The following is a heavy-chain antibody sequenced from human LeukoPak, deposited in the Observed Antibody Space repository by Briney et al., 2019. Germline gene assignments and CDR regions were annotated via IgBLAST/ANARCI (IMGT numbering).Heavy chain of an antibody. V-gene: IGHV1-2*02. Sequence: ASVKVSCKASGYTFTDYYIHWVRQAPGQGLEWVGWINPNSGATNYAQKFQGRVTMTRDTSISTAYMELSSLRSDDTAVYYCARGGYNSSPLYYFDYWGQGTLVTVSS. J-gene: IGHJ4*02. CDR3: ARGGYNSSPLYYFDY. D-gene: IGHD6-6*01. CDR1: GYTFTDYY. CDR2: INPNSGAT.